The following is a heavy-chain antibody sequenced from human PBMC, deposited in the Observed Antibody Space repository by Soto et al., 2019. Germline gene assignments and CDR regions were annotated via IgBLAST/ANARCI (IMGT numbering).Heavy chain of an antibody. V-gene: IGHV1-69*02. Sequence: SVKVSCKASGYAFSSYTISWVRQAPGQGLEWMGRIIPILGIANYAQKFQGRVTITADKSTSTAYMELSSLRSEDTAVYYCARGTSSSDHDAFDIWGQGTMVTVSS. J-gene: IGHJ3*02. D-gene: IGHD6-6*01. CDR3: ARGTSSSDHDAFDI. CDR1: GYAFSSYT. CDR2: IIPILGIA.